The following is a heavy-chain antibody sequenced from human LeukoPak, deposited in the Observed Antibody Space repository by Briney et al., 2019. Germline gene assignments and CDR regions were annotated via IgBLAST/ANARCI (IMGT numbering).Heavy chain of an antibody. CDR3: AKEGSSWSSEIAFDI. J-gene: IGHJ3*02. CDR2: ISYDGSNK. Sequence: GGSLRLSCAASGFTFSSYGMHWVRQAPGKGLEWVAVISYDGSNKYYADSVKGRFTISRDNSKNTLYLQMNSLRAEDTAVYYCAKEGSSWSSEIAFDIWGQGTMVTVSS. D-gene: IGHD6-13*01. CDR1: GFTFSSYG. V-gene: IGHV3-30*18.